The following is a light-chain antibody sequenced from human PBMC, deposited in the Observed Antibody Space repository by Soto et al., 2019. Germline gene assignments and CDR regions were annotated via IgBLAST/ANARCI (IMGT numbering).Light chain of an antibody. J-gene: IGLJ2*01. V-gene: IGLV2-14*01. CDR1: SSDIGAYNY. Sequence: QSVLTQPASVSGSPGQSITISCTGTSSDIGAYNYVSWYQQHPGKAPKLMIYEVTNRPSGVSNRFSGSKSGNTASLTISGLQAEDEADYYCSSYAGRNTLIFGGGTKLTVL. CDR2: EVT. CDR3: SSYAGRNTLI.